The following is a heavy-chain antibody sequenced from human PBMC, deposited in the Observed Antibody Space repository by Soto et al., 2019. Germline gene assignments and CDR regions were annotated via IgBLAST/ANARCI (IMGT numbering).Heavy chain of an antibody. J-gene: IGHJ4*02. CDR1: GGTFSSYA. V-gene: IGHV1-69*06. CDR3: ARQPTVTTTRRFLDS. Sequence: SVKVSCKASGGTFSSYAISWVRQAPGQGLEWMGGIIPIFGTANYAQKFQGRVTITADKSTSTAYMELSSLRSEDTAVYYCARQPTVTTTRRFLDSWGQGSLVTVSS. CDR2: IIPIFGTA. D-gene: IGHD4-17*01.